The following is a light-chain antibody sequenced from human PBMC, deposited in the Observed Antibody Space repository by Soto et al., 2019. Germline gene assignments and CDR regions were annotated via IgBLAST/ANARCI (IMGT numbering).Light chain of an antibody. Sequence: EIVMTQSPATLSVSPGERATLSCRASESVNNNLAWYQQKPGQAPRLLIYFASTRATGIPARFSGSGSGTEFTLNISSLQSEDFAVYYCQQYNKWPLTFGGGTKVETK. CDR3: QQYNKWPLT. CDR1: ESVNNN. V-gene: IGKV3-15*01. CDR2: FAS. J-gene: IGKJ4*01.